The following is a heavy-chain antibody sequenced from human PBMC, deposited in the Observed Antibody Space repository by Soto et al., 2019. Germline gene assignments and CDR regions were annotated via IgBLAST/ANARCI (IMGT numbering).Heavy chain of an antibody. V-gene: IGHV4-39*01. CDR3: ARRYSGYGDY. CDR1: GGSISNSNYY. D-gene: IGHD5-12*01. Sequence: SETLSLTCNVSGGSISNSNYYWGWIRQPPGKGLEWIGSIYYTGNTYYNPSLKSRVTISVDTSKNQFSLKLDSVTAADTAVYYCARRYSGYGDYWGQGTLVTVSS. CDR2: IYYTGNT. J-gene: IGHJ4*02.